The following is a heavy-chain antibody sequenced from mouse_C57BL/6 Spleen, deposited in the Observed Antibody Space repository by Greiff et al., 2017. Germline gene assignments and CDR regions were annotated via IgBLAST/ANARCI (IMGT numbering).Heavy chain of an antibody. CDR2: IYPGSGST. V-gene: IGHV1-55*01. D-gene: IGHD1-1*01. CDR1: GYTFTSYW. Sequence: QVQLQQSGAELVKPGASVKMSCKASGYTFTSYWITWVKQRPGQGLEWIGDIYPGSGSTNYNEKFKSKATLTVDPSSSTSYMQLSSLTSEDSAVYYCANSATTVYDYFDYWGQGTTLTVSS. J-gene: IGHJ2*01. CDR3: ANSATTVYDYFDY.